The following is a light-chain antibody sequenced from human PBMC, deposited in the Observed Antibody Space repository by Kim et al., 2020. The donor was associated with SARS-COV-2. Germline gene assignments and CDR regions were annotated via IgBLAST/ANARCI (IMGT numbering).Light chain of an antibody. CDR2: DVS. Sequence: QSALTQPASVSGSHGQSITISCTGTSSDVGGYNYVSWYQQHPGKAPKLMIYDVSKRPSGVSNRFSGSKSGNTASLPISGLQAEDEADYYCSSHTSSSTVVFGGGTQLTVL. CDR3: SSHTSSSTVV. V-gene: IGLV2-14*01. J-gene: IGLJ2*01. CDR1: SSDVGGYNY.